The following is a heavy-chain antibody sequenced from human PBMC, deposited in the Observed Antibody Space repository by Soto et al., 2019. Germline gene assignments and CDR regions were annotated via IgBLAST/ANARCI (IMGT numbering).Heavy chain of an antibody. V-gene: IGHV4-39*01. CDR2: IYYSGST. Sequence: SETLSLTCTVSGGSISSSIYYWGWIRHPPGNGLEWIGSIYYSGSTYYNPSLKSRVTISVDTSKNQFSLKLSSVTAADTAVYYCARHVGYSYGSHYYYYDMDVWGQGTPLPVS. J-gene: IGHJ6*02. CDR1: GGSISSSIYY. D-gene: IGHD5-18*01. CDR3: ARHVGYSYGSHYYYYDMDV.